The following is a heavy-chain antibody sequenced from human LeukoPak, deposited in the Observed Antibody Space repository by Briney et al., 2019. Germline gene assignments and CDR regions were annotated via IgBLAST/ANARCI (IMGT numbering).Heavy chain of an antibody. CDR3: ASQWTGYNWNDGTGAFDI. D-gene: IGHD1-1*01. J-gene: IGHJ3*02. Sequence: ASVKVSCKASGGTFSSYAISWVRQAPGPGLEWMGRIIPILGIANYAQKSQGRVTITADKSTSTAYMELSSLRSEDTAVYYCASQWTGYNWNDGTGAFDIWGQGTTVTVSS. V-gene: IGHV1-69*04. CDR2: IIPILGIA. CDR1: GGTFSSYA.